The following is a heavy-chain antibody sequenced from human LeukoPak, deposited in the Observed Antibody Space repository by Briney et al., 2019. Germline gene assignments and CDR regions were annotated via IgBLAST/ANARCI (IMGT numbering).Heavy chain of an antibody. CDR1: GGSFSGYY. CDR3: ARGSLLQLNYFDY. V-gene: IGHV4-34*01. D-gene: IGHD5-24*01. J-gene: IGHJ4*02. CDR2: INHSGST. Sequence: SETLSLTCAVYGGSFSGYYWSWIRQPPGKGLEWIGEINHSGSTNYNPSLKSRVTISVDTSKNQFSLKLSSVTAADTAVYYCARGSLLQLNYFDYWGQGTLVTVSS.